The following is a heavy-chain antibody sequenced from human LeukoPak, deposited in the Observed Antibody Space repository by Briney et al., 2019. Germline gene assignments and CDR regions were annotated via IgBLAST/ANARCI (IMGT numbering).Heavy chain of an antibody. V-gene: IGHV3-7*03. CDR1: AFIFSGHW. J-gene: IGHJ4*02. Sequence: GGSLRLSCEGSAFIFSGHWMNWVRQTPGKGLEWVASIKEDGSERQYVDSVKGRFSVSRDNTKGSLFLQLNSLRAEDTAVYYCARDPGDYGDYDYFDYWGQGTLVTVSS. CDR3: ARDPGDYGDYDYFDY. CDR2: IKEDGSER. D-gene: IGHD4-17*01.